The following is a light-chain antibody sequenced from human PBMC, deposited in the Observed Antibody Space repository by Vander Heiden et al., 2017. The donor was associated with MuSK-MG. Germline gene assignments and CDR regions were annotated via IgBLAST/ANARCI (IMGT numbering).Light chain of an antibody. V-gene: IGKV1-39*01. CDR1: QSISSY. J-gene: IGKJ5*01. Sequence: DIQMTQSPSSLSASVGDRVTITCRASQSISSYLNWYQQKPGKAPKLLIYAASSLQSGVPSRFSGSGSGTDFTLTISSLQPEDFATYYCQQSYSTPITFGQEARLEIK. CDR2: AAS. CDR3: QQSYSTPIT.